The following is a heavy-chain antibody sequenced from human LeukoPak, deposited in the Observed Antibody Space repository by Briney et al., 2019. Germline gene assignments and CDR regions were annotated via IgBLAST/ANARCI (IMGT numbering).Heavy chain of an antibody. J-gene: IGHJ5*02. CDR1: GYTFTGYY. Sequence: ASVKVSCKASGYTFTGYYMHWVRQAPGQGLEWMGWMNPYSGGTNYAQKFQGRVTMTRDTSISTAYMELSRLRSDDTAVYYCARPYGSGSYYTIGWFDPWGQGTLVTVSS. CDR2: MNPYSGGT. V-gene: IGHV1-2*02. D-gene: IGHD3-10*01. CDR3: ARPYGSGSYYTIGWFDP.